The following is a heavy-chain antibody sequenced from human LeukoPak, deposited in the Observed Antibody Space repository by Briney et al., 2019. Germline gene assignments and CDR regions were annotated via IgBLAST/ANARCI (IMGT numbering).Heavy chain of an antibody. V-gene: IGHV3-30*03. D-gene: IGHD4-17*01. CDR1: GFTFSSYG. CDR3: HLSTVTTNFDY. Sequence: GGSLRLSCAASGFTFSSYGMHWVRQAPGKGLEWVAVISYDGSNKYYADSVKGRFTISRDNSKNTLYLQMNSLRAKDTAVYYCHLSTVTTNFDYWGQGTLVTVSS. J-gene: IGHJ4*02. CDR2: ISYDGSNK.